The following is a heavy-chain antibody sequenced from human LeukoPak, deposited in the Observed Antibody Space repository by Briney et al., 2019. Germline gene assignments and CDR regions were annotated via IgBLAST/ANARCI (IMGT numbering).Heavy chain of an antibody. V-gene: IGHV3-30-3*01. CDR1: GFTFSSYA. CDR3: SVTAILRLANGGSWFDP. D-gene: IGHD2-21*02. CDR2: ISYDGSNK. J-gene: IGHJ5*02. Sequence: PGGSLRLSCAASGFTFSSYAMHWVRQAPGKGLEWVAVISYDGSNKYYADSVKGRFTISRDNSKNTLYLQMNSLRAEDTAVYYCSVTAILRLANGGSWFDPWGQGTLVTVSS.